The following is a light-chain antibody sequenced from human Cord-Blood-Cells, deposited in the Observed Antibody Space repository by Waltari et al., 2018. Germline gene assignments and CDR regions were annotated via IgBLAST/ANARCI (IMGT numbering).Light chain of an antibody. CDR1: QSISSW. CDR2: KAS. Sequence: DLQMTQSPSTLSASVGARVTITCRASQSISSWLAWYQQNPGKAPKLLIYKASSLESGVPSRFSGSGSGTEFTLTISSLQPDDFATYYCQQYNSYSWTFGQGTKVEIK. V-gene: IGKV1-5*03. J-gene: IGKJ1*01. CDR3: QQYNSYSWT.